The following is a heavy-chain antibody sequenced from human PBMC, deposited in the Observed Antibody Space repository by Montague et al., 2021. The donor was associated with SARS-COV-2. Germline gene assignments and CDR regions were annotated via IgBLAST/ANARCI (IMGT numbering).Heavy chain of an antibody. CDR2: INQSGRT. J-gene: IGHJ4*02. V-gene: IGHV4-34*01. Sequence: SETRSLTCAVYGGSFSGYYWSWIRQPPEKGLEWIGEINQSGRTNNSPSLKSRVIISVDTSKNQFSLKLSSVTAADTAVYYRARRGSSVWGVTVSAELDYWGQGILVIVSS. CDR3: ARRGSSVWGVTVSAELDY. D-gene: IGHD3-10*01. CDR1: GGSFSGYY.